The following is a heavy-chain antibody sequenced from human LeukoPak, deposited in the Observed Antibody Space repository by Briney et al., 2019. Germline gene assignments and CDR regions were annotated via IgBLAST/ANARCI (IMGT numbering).Heavy chain of an antibody. CDR2: IKQDGSEK. V-gene: IGHV3-7*01. CDR3: ARIAPGVEVDY. Sequence: GGSLRLSCAASGFSFSTYSMNWVRQAPGKGLEWVANIKQDGSEKYYVNSVKGRFTISRDNAKNSLYLQMNSLRAEDTAVYYCARIAPGVEVDYWGQGTLVTVSS. J-gene: IGHJ4*02. D-gene: IGHD7-27*01. CDR1: GFSFSTYS.